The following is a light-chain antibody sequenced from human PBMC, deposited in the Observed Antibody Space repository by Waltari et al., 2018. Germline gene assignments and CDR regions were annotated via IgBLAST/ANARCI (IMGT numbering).Light chain of an antibody. Sequence: EIVMTQSPATLSVSPGERATLSCRACQRISSHLAWYQQKPGQAPRLLIYGASTRATGIPARFSGSGSGTEFTLTISSLQSEDFAVYCCHQYHDWPQTFGQGTKVELK. CDR3: HQYHDWPQT. V-gene: IGKV3-15*01. CDR2: GAS. J-gene: IGKJ1*01. CDR1: QRISSH.